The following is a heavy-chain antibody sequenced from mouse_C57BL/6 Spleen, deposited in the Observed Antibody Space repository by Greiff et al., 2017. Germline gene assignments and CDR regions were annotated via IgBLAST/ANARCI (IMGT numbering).Heavy chain of an antibody. J-gene: IGHJ4*01. V-gene: IGHV10-1*01. CDR1: GFSFNTYA. CDR2: IRSKSNNYAT. CDR3: VRHETGTGAMDY. Sequence: EADGGLVQPKGSLKLSCAASGFSFNTYAMNWVRQAPGKGLEWVARIRSKSNNYATYYADSVKDRFTISRDDSESMLYLQMNNLKTEDTAMYYCVRHETGTGAMDYWGQGTSVTVSS. D-gene: IGHD4-1*01.